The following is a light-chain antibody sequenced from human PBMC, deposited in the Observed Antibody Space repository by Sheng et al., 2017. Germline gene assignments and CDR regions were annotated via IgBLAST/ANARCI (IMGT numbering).Light chain of an antibody. J-gene: IGKJ1*01. Sequence: DIQMTQSPSSLSASVGDRVTITCRASQGISNSLAWYQQKPGKVPKLLIYAASTLQSGVPSRFSGSGSGTEFTLTISSLQPEDVATYYCQKYNSAPRTFGQGTEGGNQT. CDR2: AAS. V-gene: IGKV1-27*01. CDR1: QGISNS. CDR3: QKYNSAPRT.